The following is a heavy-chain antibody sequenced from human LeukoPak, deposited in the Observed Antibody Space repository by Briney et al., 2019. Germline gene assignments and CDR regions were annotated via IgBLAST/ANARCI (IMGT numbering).Heavy chain of an antibody. CDR1: GGSISSGSYY. V-gene: IGHV4-61*02. CDR3: ARVTVGYGSGSYFYSFDY. J-gene: IGHJ4*02. D-gene: IGHD3-10*01. Sequence: PSETLSLTCTVSGGSISSGSYYWSWIRQPAGKGLEWIGRIYTSGSTNYNPSLKSRVTLSVDTSKNQFSLKLSSVTAADTAVYYCARVTVGYGSGSYFYSFDYWGQGTLVTVSS. CDR2: IYTSGST.